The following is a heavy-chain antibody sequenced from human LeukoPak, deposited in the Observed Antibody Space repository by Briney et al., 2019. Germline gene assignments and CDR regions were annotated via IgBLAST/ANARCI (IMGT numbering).Heavy chain of an antibody. CDR3: ARGPSGSGGYTFDY. Sequence: GGSLRLSCAASGFTFSSYSMNWVRQAPGKGLEWVSSISSSSSYIYYADSVKGRFTISRDNAKNSLYLQMNSLRAEDTAVYYCARGPSGSGGYTFDYWGQGTLVTVSS. J-gene: IGHJ4*02. CDR2: ISSSSSYI. CDR1: GFTFSSYS. D-gene: IGHD6-19*01. V-gene: IGHV3-21*01.